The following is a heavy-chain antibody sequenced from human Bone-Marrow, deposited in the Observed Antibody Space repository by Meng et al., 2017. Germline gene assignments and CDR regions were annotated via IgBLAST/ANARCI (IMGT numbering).Heavy chain of an antibody. Sequence: LRGSCPSLVAPTTIPPLTCTLSGFTVATRGVVVARTRQPPGKALWWLALIYWDDDKRYNPSQKSRLTIHKHTSTNQVVLTMTNMDPVDTATYFCAHRGGGYDWNPGPFDYWGKGPLVTVSS. CDR3: AHRGGGYDWNPGPFDY. V-gene: IGHV2-5*02. D-gene: IGHD1-20*01. CDR2: IYWDDDK. J-gene: IGHJ4*02. CDR1: GFTVATRGVV.